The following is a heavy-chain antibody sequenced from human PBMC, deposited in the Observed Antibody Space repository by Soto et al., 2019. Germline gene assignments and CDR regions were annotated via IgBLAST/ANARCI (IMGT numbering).Heavy chain of an antibody. D-gene: IGHD3-22*01. CDR2: IYDYGTT. V-gene: IGHV4-30-2*01. CDR3: ARGDSNSYSSDWFDP. CDR1: GGSLSSGGYS. Sequence: LQLQESGSGLVKPSQTLSLTCAVSGGSLSSGGYSWSWIRQPPGKGLEWIGFIYDYGTTFYNPALKSRVTISIAKSKNQFSLEMKSVTAADTAVYYCARGDSNSYSSDWFDPWGHGTLVTVSS. J-gene: IGHJ5*02.